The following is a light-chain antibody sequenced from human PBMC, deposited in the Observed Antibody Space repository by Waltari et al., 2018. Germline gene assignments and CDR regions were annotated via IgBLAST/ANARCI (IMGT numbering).Light chain of an antibody. CDR1: STDVGGHPL. Sequence: QSALTQPATVSGSPTQSITISCTGTSTDVGGHPLLSWYHQHPGRAPDLMFFDVNKRPSGISNRFSGSKSGNTASLTISGLQAEDEADYYCCSYAGSSTFVFGGGTKLTVL. CDR2: DVN. CDR3: CSYAGSSTFV. V-gene: IGLV2-23*02. J-gene: IGLJ2*01.